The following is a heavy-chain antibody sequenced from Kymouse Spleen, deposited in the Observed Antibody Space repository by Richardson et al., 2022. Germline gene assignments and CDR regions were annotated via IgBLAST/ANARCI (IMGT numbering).Heavy chain of an antibody. CDR2: IKSKTDGGTT. J-gene: IGHJ4*02. Sequence: EVQLVESGGGLVKPGGSLRLSCAASGFTFSNAWMSWVRQAPGKGLEWVGRIKSKTDGGTTDYAAPVKGRFTISRDDSKNTLYLQMNSLKTEDTAVYYCTTDYYGSGSYYNWGQGTLVTVSS. V-gene: IGHV3-15*01. CDR1: GFTFSNAW. D-gene: IGHD3-10*01. CDR3: TTDYYGSGSYYN.